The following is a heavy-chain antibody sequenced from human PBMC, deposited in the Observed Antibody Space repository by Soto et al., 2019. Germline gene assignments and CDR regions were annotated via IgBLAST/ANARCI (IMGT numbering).Heavy chain of an antibody. D-gene: IGHD6-6*01. CDR3: AREVCEGDYSSSSDAFDI. V-gene: IGHV4-30-4*01. CDR1: GGFINSGDYY. Sequence: QVQLQESGPGVVKPSQTLSLTCTVSGGFINSGDYYWSWIRQPPGKGLEWIAYIYYSGIIYYNPSLKIRVTISMDTSKNQFSLKLDSVTAADTAVYYCAREVCEGDYSSSSDAFDIWGQGTMVTVSS. CDR2: IYYSGII. J-gene: IGHJ3*02.